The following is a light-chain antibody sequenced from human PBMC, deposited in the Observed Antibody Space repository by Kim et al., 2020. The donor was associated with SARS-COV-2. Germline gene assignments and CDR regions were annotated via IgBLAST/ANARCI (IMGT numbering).Light chain of an antibody. CDR3: QQSYSTPYT. CDR2: AAS. CDR1: QSISSY. V-gene: IGKV1-39*01. J-gene: IGKJ2*01. Sequence: SAAVGERVTITCRASQSISSYVNWYQQKPGKDPKLLIYAASSLQSGVPSRFSGSGSGTDFTLTSSSLQPEDFATYYCQQSYSTPYTFGQGTKREI.